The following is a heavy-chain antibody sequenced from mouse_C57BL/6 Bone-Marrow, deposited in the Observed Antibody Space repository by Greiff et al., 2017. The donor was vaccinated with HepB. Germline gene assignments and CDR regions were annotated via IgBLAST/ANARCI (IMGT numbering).Heavy chain of an antibody. CDR1: GYTFTSYW. J-gene: IGHJ3*01. Sequence: QVHVKQPGAELVKPGASVKLSCKASGYTFTSYWMQWVKQRPGQGLEWIGEIDPSDSYTNYNQKFKGKATLTVDTSSSTAYMQLSSLTSEDSAVYYCARSYSNYPAWFAYWGQGTLVTVSA. CDR2: IDPSDSYT. V-gene: IGHV1-50*01. D-gene: IGHD2-5*01. CDR3: ARSYSNYPAWFAY.